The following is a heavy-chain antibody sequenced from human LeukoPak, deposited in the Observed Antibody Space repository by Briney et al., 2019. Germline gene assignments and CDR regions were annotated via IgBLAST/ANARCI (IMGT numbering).Heavy chain of an antibody. D-gene: IGHD3-22*01. CDR1: GFTFSTYA. Sequence: HPGGSLRLSCTASGFTFSTYAMTWVRQAPGKGLEWVSSISGGAGSTYYADSVKGRFTISRANSENTLYLQMHSLRAGDTAVYYCARAAGYYYFDYWGQGTLVTVSS. J-gene: IGHJ4*02. V-gene: IGHV3-23*01. CDR2: ISGGAGST. CDR3: ARAAGYYYFDY.